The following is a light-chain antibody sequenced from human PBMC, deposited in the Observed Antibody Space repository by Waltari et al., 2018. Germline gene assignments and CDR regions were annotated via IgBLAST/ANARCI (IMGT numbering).Light chain of an antibody. Sequence: SYELTQPPSVSVSPGQTARITCFGDALPKQYAYWYQHKPGQAPTLLIYKDTERTSGIPERFSGSTSGTTVTLTISGVQAEDEAEYYCQSSDSSVGYVVFGGGTKLTVL. CDR1: ALPKQY. J-gene: IGLJ2*01. CDR2: KDT. CDR3: QSSDSSVGYVV. V-gene: IGLV3-25*03.